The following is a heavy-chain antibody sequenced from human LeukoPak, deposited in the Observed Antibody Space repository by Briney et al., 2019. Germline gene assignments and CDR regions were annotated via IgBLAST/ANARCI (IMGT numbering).Heavy chain of an antibody. CDR1: GYTFTGYY. J-gene: IGHJ4*02. CDR2: INPNSGGT. V-gene: IGHV1-2*04. CDR3: ARDDMYYGSGDGRGGYFDY. D-gene: IGHD3-10*01. Sequence: GASVKVSCKASGYTFTGYYMHWVRQAPGQGLEWMGWINPNSGGTNYAQKFQGWVTMTRDTSISTAYMELSRLRSDDTAVYYCARDDMYYGSGDGRGGYFDYWGQGTLITVSS.